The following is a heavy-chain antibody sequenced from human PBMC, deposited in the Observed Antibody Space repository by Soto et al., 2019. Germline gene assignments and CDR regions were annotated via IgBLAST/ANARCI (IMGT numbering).Heavy chain of an antibody. V-gene: IGHV3-23*01. CDR2: ISGSGGST. Sequence: GGSLRLSCAASGFPFSSYAMSLVRQAPGKGLEWVSAISGSGGSTYYADSVKGRFTISRDNSKNTLYLQMNSLRAEDTAVYYCAKAYYYDSSGKLGSDYWGKGGLFTVSS. D-gene: IGHD3-22*01. CDR3: AKAYYYDSSGKLGSDY. J-gene: IGHJ4*02. CDR1: GFPFSSYA.